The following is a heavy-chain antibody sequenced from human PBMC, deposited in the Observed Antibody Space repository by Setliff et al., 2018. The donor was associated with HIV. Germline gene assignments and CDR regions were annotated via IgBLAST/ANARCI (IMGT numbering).Heavy chain of an antibody. D-gene: IGHD3-3*01. Sequence: PSETLSLTCAVYGVSFSGYYWNWIRQTPGKGLEWIGEIDHSGSTNYNPSLKSRVTISLDTSKNQFSLRLTSVTAADTAVYYCARPLTTSYNFWGDAFSVWGQGTMVTVSS. J-gene: IGHJ3*01. CDR2: IDHSGST. V-gene: IGHV4-34*01. CDR1: GVSFSGYY. CDR3: ARPLTTSYNFWGDAFSV.